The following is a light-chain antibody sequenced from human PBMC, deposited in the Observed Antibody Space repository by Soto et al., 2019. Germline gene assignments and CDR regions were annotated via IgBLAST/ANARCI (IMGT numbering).Light chain of an antibody. CDR3: QQYNGYS. V-gene: IGKV1-5*01. CDR2: DAS. Sequence: DIQLTQSPPTLSASVGDRVTITCRASQSITSWLAWYQQKPGKAPKLLIYDASSLASGVPSRFSGSGSETEFTLTINILQPDDSATYYCQQYNGYSFGPGTKVDIE. J-gene: IGKJ3*01. CDR1: QSITSW.